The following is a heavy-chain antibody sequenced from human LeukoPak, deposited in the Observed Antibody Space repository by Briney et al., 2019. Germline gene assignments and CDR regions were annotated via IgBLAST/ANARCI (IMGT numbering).Heavy chain of an antibody. V-gene: IGHV3-23*01. D-gene: IGHD1-26*01. Sequence: GGSLRLSCAASGFTFDNYRMSWVRQAPGKGLEWVSTVNADGGNTYYADSVKGRFTISRDNSKSTLILQMNSLRVENTALYYCTKRVKYGGTWDHFADWGQGTLVTVSS. J-gene: IGHJ4*02. CDR2: VNADGGNT. CDR3: TKRVKYGGTWDHFAD. CDR1: GFTFDNYR.